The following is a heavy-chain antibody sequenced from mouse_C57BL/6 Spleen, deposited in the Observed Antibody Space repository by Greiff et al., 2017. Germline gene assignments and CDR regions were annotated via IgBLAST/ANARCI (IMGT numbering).Heavy chain of an antibody. CDR1: GYTFTTYP. D-gene: IGHD1-1*01. J-gene: IGHJ4*01. CDR3: ARGDYYYGSSYAIDY. V-gene: IGHV1-47*01. CDR2: FHPYNDDT. Sequence: VQLMESGAELVKPGASVKMSCKASGYTFTTYPIEWMKQNHGKSLEWIGNFHPYNDDTKYNEKFKGKATLTVEKSSSTVYLELSRLTSDDSAVYYCARGDYYYGSSYAIDYWGQGTSVTVSS.